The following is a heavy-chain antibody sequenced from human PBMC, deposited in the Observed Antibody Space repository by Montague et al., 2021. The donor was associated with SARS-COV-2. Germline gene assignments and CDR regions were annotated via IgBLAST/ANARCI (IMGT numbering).Heavy chain of an antibody. Sequence: SETLSLTCAVYGGSFSGYYWSWIRQPPGKGLERIGEINHSGSTNYNPSLKSRVTISVDTSKNQFSLKLSSVTAADTAVYYCARGRVVGALAFYYYYGMDVWGQGTTVTVSS. J-gene: IGHJ6*02. CDR1: GGSFSGYY. CDR3: ARGRVVGALAFYYYYGMDV. V-gene: IGHV4-34*01. D-gene: IGHD1-26*01. CDR2: INHSGST.